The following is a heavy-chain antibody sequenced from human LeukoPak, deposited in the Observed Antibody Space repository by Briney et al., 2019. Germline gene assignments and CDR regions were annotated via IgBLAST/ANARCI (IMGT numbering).Heavy chain of an antibody. CDR1: GGSFSGYY. J-gene: IGHJ6*02. CDR3: ARVRRGYCSSTSCYTGAYYYYGMDV. D-gene: IGHD2-2*02. V-gene: IGHV4-34*01. Sequence: KPSETLSPTCAVYGGSFSGYYWRWIRQPPGKGLEGIVEINHKWSTNQNPSIKSRVTQPVGKSKDQFSPKLRSVDAAETAVYYCARVRRGYCSSTSCYTGAYYYYGMDVWGQGTTVTVSS. CDR2: INHKWST.